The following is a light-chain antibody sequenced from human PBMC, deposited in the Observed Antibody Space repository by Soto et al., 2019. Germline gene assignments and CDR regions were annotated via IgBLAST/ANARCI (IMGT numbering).Light chain of an antibody. V-gene: IGKV3-20*01. CDR3: QQYCSTPLYT. CDR2: GAS. Sequence: EIVLTQSPGTLSLSPGERATLSCRASQSVSSSYLAWYQQKPGQAPRLLIYGASSRATGIPDRFSGSGSGTDYPLTISSLVPEDFAVYYCQQYCSTPLYTFGQGTKLEIK. J-gene: IGKJ2*01. CDR1: QSVSSSY.